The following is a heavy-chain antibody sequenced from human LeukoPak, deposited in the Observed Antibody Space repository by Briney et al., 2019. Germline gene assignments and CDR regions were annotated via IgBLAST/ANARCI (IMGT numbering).Heavy chain of an antibody. CDR2: IYSTGST. CDR3: ARQGYTVSYYFLDY. CDR1: GGSVRSYW. J-gene: IGHJ4*02. D-gene: IGHD1-26*01. Sequence: PSETLSLTCDVSGGSVRSYWWGWVRQPAGKGLECLGRIYSTGSTRFNPSLKSRLTLSIDTSTNQFSLKLTSVTAADTAVYFCARQGYTVSYYFLDYWSQGTLVTVSS. V-gene: IGHV4-4*07.